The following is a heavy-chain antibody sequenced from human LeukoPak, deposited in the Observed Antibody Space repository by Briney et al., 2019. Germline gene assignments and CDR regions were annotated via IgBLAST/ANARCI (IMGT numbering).Heavy chain of an antibody. CDR1: GFTFSSYG. Sequence: GGSLRLSCAASGFTFSSYGMSWVRQAPGKGLEWVSAISGSGGSTYYADSVKGRFTISRDNSKNTLYLQMNSLRAEDTAVYYCAKSSRAGYYDILSYPFDPWGQGTLVTVSS. CDR2: ISGSGGST. D-gene: IGHD3-9*01. V-gene: IGHV3-23*01. J-gene: IGHJ5*02. CDR3: AKSSRAGYYDILSYPFDP.